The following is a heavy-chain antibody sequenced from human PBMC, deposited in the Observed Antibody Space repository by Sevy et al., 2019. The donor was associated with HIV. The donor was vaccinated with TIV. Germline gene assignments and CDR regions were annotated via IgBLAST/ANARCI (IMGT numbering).Heavy chain of an antibody. CDR1: GFTFSRYG. D-gene: IGHD3-10*01. Sequence: GALRLSCAASGFTFSRYGMHWVRQAPGKGLEWVAFKSNKRVTKYYAESVKGRFIISRDNSKDTFYLQTNSLRGDDTSLYYCAKGLGMVKGALLSDDVWGQGTMVTVSS. CDR3: AKGLGMVKGALLSDDV. V-gene: IGHV3-30*02. CDR2: KSNKRVTK. J-gene: IGHJ3*01.